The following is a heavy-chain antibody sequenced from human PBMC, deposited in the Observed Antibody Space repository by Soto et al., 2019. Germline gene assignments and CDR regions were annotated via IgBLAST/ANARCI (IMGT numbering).Heavy chain of an antibody. J-gene: IGHJ6*02. CDR2: IDWDDDK. D-gene: IGHD3-9*01. Sequence: TGPTLENPTETLTLTCTFSGLSLSTSGMCVCWIRQPPGKALEWLARIDWDDDKYYSTSLKTRLTISKDTSKNQVVLTMTNMDPVDTATYYCARIRRYAILTGQVQGGMDVWAQGT. CDR3: ARIRRYAILTGQVQGGMDV. CDR1: GLSLSTSGMC. V-gene: IGHV2-70*11.